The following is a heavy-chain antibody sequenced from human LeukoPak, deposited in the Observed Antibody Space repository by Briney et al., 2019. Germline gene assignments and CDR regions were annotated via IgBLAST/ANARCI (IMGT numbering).Heavy chain of an antibody. J-gene: IGHJ4*02. D-gene: IGHD3-3*01. Sequence: GGSLRLSCAASGFTFSSYAMHWVRQAPGKGLEWVAVISYDGSNKYYADSVKGRFTISRDNSKNTLYLQMNSLGAEDTAVYYCARGPIFGVVMTATPHDYWGQGTLVTVSS. V-gene: IGHV3-30*01. CDR2: ISYDGSNK. CDR3: ARGPIFGVVMTATPHDY. CDR1: GFTFSSYA.